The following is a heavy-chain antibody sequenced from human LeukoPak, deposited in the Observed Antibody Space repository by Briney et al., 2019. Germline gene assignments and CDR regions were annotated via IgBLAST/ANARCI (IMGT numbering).Heavy chain of an antibody. V-gene: IGHV1-18*01. J-gene: IGHJ5*02. CDR1: GYTFTSYG. Sequence: GASVKVCCKASGYTFTSYGISWGQQAPGQGLEWMGWFSAYSGITNYAQKLQGRVTMTTDTSTSTAYMEQRSLKSDDTAVYYCAKDVGYCSSTSCYYWFDPWGQGTLVTVSS. D-gene: IGHD2-2*01. CDR2: FSAYSGIT. CDR3: AKDVGYCSSTSCYYWFDP.